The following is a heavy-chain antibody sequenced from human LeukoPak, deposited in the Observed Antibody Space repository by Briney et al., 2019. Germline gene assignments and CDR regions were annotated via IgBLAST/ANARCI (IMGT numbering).Heavy chain of an antibody. Sequence: ASVRVSCKASGYTFTSYGISWVRQAPGQGLEWMGWISAYNGNTNYAQKLQGRVTMTTDTSTSTAYMELRSLRSDDTAVYYCARDRYGYSNYVGGYWGQGTLVTVSS. J-gene: IGHJ4*02. CDR1: GYTFTSYG. V-gene: IGHV1-18*01. D-gene: IGHD4-11*01. CDR2: ISAYNGNT. CDR3: ARDRYGYSNYVGGY.